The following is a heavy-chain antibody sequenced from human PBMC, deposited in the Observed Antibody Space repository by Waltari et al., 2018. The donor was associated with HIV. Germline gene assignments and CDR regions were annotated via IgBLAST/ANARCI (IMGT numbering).Heavy chain of an antibody. D-gene: IGHD1-26*01. CDR2: IKDDGSEK. Sequence: EVQLMESGGGLVQSGGSLSLLCPASGFTFTNHWWGWVRQTPGKGLEWVAYIKDDGSEKYYMGSVKGRFTISRDNAKNSMFLQMNSLRAEDTAVYYCARIGTFPHNYAIDFWGQGTTVTVSS. V-gene: IGHV3-7*01. CDR1: GFTFTNHW. CDR3: ARIGTFPHNYAIDF. J-gene: IGHJ6*02.